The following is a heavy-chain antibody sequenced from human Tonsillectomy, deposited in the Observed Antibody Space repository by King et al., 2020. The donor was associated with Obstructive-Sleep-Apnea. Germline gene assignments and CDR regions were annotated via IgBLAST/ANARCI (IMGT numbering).Heavy chain of an antibody. Sequence: VQLQQWGAGLLKPSETLSLTCAVYGGSFSGYYWSWIRQPPGKGLEWIGEINHSGSTNYNPSLKIRVTISVDTSKNQFSLKLSSVTAADTAVYYWARRTSRYYYGSGREDWFDPWGQGTLVTVSS. CDR3: ARRTSRYYYGSGREDWFDP. CDR2: INHSGST. CDR1: GGSFSGYY. V-gene: IGHV4-34*01. D-gene: IGHD3-10*01. J-gene: IGHJ5*02.